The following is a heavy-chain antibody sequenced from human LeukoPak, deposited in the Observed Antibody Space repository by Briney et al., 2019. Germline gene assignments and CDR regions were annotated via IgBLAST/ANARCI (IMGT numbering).Heavy chain of an antibody. CDR1: GFAFSRYS. CDR2: ISKTRSYM. V-gene: IGHV3-21*01. Sequence: GGSLRLSCAASGFAFSRYSMNWVRQAPGKGLEWVSSISKTRSYMYYADSVEGRFTISRDNAKNSLYLQTNSLRAEDTAVYYCARDQFRGYYYDSSGYYKGIFDYWGQGTLVAVSS. J-gene: IGHJ4*02. CDR3: ARDQFRGYYYDSSGYYKGIFDY. D-gene: IGHD3-22*01.